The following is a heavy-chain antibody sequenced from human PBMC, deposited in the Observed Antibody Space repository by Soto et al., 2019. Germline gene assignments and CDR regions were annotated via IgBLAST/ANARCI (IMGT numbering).Heavy chain of an antibody. Sequence: SETLSLTCTVSGGSSSTGGYYWTWIRQHPGKGLEWIGYGHYSGSTDYNPSLKSRLSISVDTYMNQFSLKLNSVTAADTAVYYCARDSPFRGIGVDVWGQGNTVTV. J-gene: IGHJ6*02. V-gene: IGHV4-31*03. CDR3: ARDSPFRGIGVDV. D-gene: IGHD1-26*01. CDR1: GGSSSTGGYY. CDR2: GHYSGST.